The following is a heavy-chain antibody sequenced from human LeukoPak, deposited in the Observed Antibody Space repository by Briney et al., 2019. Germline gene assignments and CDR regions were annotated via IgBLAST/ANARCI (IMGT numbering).Heavy chain of an antibody. CDR3: AKVQSNSSGWYGPFDY. CDR2: ISGSGGST. V-gene: IGHV3-23*01. D-gene: IGHD6-19*01. J-gene: IGHJ4*02. CDR1: GFTFSSYA. Sequence: GGSLRLSCAASGFTFSSYAMSWVRQAPGKGLEWVSAISGSGGSTYYADSVKGRFTISRDNSKNTLYLQMNSLRAEDTAVYYCAKVQSNSSGWYGPFDYWGQGTLATVSS.